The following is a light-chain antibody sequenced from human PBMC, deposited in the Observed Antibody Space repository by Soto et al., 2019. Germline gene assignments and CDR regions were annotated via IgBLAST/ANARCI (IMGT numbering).Light chain of an antibody. V-gene: IGLV1-40*01. CDR1: SSNIGAHYD. J-gene: IGLJ1*01. Sequence: QSVLTQPPSVSGAPGQRVTISCTGSSSNIGAHYDVHWYQQLPGTAPKLLIYGSSNRPSGVPDRFSGSKSGTSASLAITGLQAEDEADYYCSSYTGGNPSYVFGTGTKVTVL. CDR2: GSS. CDR3: SSYTGGNPSYV.